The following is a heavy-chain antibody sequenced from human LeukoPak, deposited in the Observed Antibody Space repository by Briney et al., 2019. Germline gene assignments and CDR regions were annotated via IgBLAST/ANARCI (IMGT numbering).Heavy chain of an antibody. CDR3: ARLPDVPATAILDY. D-gene: IGHD2-2*01. CDR1: GYSFTSYW. V-gene: IGHV5-51*01. CDR2: IYPGDSDT. J-gene: IGHJ4*02. Sequence: GESLKISCQGSGYSFTSYWIGWVRQMPGKGQGWMGIIYPGDSDTRYSPSFQGQATISADKSISTAYLQWSSLKASDTAMYYCARLPDVPATAILDYWGQGTLVTVSS.